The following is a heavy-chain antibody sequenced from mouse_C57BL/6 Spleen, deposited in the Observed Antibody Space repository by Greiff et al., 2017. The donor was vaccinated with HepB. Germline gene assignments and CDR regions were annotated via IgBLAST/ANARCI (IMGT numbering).Heavy chain of an antibody. Sequence: EVQLVESGGGLVKPGGSLKLSCAASGFTFSSYAMSWVRQTPEKRLEWVATISDGGSYTYYPDNVKGRFTISRDNAKNNLYLQMSHLKSEDTAMYYCARDGTTVVASGKDYWGQGTSVTVSS. D-gene: IGHD1-1*01. CDR3: ARDGTTVVASGKDY. CDR2: ISDGGSYT. V-gene: IGHV5-4*01. J-gene: IGHJ4*01. CDR1: GFTFSSYA.